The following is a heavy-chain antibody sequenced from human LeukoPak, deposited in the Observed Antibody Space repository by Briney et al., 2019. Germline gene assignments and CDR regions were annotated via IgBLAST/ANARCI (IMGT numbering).Heavy chain of an antibody. J-gene: IGHJ4*02. V-gene: IGHV1-69*13. CDR3: ARGPSVLAVAGHAFDY. CDR2: IIPIFGTA. CDR1: GGTFSSYA. Sequence: ASVKVSCKASGGTFSSYAISWVRHAPGQGLEWMGGIIPIFGTANYAQKFQGRLTITAEESTSTAYMELSSLRSEDAAVYYCARGPSVLAVAGHAFDYWGQGTLVTVSS. D-gene: IGHD6-19*01.